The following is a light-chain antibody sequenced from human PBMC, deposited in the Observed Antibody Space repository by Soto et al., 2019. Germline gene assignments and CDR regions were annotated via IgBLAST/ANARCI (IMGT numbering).Light chain of an antibody. CDR1: QSVDNY. V-gene: IGKV3-20*01. J-gene: IGKJ2*03. CDR2: ASS. CDR3: QQFVNSPS. Sequence: VVLTQSPGTLSLSPGEGAALSCRASQSVDNYVAWYQQRPGQAPRLLLYASSRRAPGIPDRFSGSGSGTDFTLTISRLEPEYFAIYYCQQFVNSPSFGQGTKLEIK.